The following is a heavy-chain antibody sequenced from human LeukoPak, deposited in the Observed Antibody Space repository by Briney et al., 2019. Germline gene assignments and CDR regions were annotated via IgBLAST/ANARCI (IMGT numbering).Heavy chain of an antibody. V-gene: IGHV4-59*08. J-gene: IGHJ5*02. Sequence: PSETLSLTCTVSGGSISGSYWSWIRQSPGKALEWIGYIYYSGSTNYNPSLKSRVIMSRDTFKNQFSLNLTSVTAADTAVYFCARQAYCSTSNCYPFGPWGQGTLVTVSS. CDR1: GGSISGSY. CDR3: ARQAYCSTSNCYPFGP. D-gene: IGHD2-2*01. CDR2: IYYSGST.